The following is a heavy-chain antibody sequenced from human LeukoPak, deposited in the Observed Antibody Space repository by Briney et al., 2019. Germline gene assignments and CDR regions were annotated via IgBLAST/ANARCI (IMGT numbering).Heavy chain of an antibody. V-gene: IGHV3-7*01. Sequence: GGSLRLSCAASGFTFSSYWMSWVRQAPGKGLEWVANIKQDGSEKYYVDSVKGRFTISRDNAKNSLYLQMNSLRAEDTAVYYCARTFIWSGYYTGIAFDYWGQGTLVTVSS. D-gene: IGHD3-3*01. CDR3: ARTFIWSGYYTGIAFDY. J-gene: IGHJ4*02. CDR1: GFTFSSYW. CDR2: IKQDGSEK.